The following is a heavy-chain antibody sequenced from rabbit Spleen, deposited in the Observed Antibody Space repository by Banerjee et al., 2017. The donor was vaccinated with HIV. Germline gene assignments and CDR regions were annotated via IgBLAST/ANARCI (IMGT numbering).Heavy chain of an antibody. CDR1: GFDFSSYG. J-gene: IGHJ4*01. CDR3: ARGDVYGNHGYDL. D-gene: IGHD6-1*01. CDR2: IDPIFDRT. V-gene: IGHV1S47*01. Sequence: QEQQVESGGGLVQPGGSLKLSCKASGFDFSSYGVSWVSQAPGKGMDCIGYIDPIFDRTYYTSWVNVRFTISTNTILNTLTLRITTLTAADTSSYFCARGDVYGNHGYDLLGPGTLVTVS.